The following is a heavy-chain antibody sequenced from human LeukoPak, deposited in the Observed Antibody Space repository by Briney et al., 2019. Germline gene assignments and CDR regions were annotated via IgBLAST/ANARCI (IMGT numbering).Heavy chain of an antibody. Sequence: GASVKVSCKASGYTFTSYGISWVRQAPGQGLEWMGWISAGNGNTKYSQEFQGRVTITRDTSASTAYMELSSLRSEDMAVYYCARGEEPITMVRGVIQALCYWGQGTLVTVSS. CDR3: ARGEEPITMVRGVIQALCY. J-gene: IGHJ4*02. D-gene: IGHD3-10*01. CDR1: GYTFTSYG. V-gene: IGHV1-18*03. CDR2: ISAGNGNT.